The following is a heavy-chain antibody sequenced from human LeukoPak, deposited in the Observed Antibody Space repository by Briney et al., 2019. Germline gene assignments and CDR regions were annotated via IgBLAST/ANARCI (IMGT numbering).Heavy chain of an antibody. CDR2: ISGSGGST. Sequence: SGGSLRLSCAASGFTFSSYAMSWVRQAPGKGLEWVSAISGSGGSTYYADSVKGRFTISRDNSKNTLYLQMNSLKTEDTAVYYCTTDSYVGDPPPDAFDIWGQGTMVTVSS. CDR3: TTDSYVGDPPPDAFDI. CDR1: GFTFSSYA. V-gene: IGHV3-23*01. J-gene: IGHJ3*02. D-gene: IGHD4-17*01.